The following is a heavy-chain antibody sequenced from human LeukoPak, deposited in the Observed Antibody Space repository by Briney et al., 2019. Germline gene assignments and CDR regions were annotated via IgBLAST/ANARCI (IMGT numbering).Heavy chain of an antibody. CDR3: ARHSSGSYYHDAFDI. D-gene: IGHD1-26*01. CDR1: GGSISSYY. J-gene: IGHJ3*02. V-gene: IGHV4-59*08. Sequence: PSETLSLTCTVSGGSISSYYWSWIRQPPGKGLEWIGYIYYSGSTNYNPSLKSRVTISVDTSKNQFSLKLSSVTAADTAVYYCARHSSGSYYHDAFDIWGQGTMVTVSS. CDR2: IYYSGST.